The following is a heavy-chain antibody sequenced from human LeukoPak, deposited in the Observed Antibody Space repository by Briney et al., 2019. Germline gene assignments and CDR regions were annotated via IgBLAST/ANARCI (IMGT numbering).Heavy chain of an antibody. J-gene: IGHJ4*02. CDR1: GFTFGTYW. Sequence: GGSLRLSCAASGFTFGTYWMHWVRQAPGEGLVWLSRINTDGSTTYYADAVKGRFTFSRDNAKNTLCLQMNSLRAEDTAVYYCTRGRSGGYLDYWGQGTLVAVSS. CDR2: INTDGSTT. V-gene: IGHV3-74*01. CDR3: TRGRSGGYLDY. D-gene: IGHD4-23*01.